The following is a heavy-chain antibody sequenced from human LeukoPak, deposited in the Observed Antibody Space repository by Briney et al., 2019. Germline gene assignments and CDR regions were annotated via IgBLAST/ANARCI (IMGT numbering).Heavy chain of an antibody. D-gene: IGHD3-16*02. CDR3: ARTPRVMITFGGVVVSPYYFDY. V-gene: IGHV3-66*01. CDR2: IYSGGST. Sequence: GGSLRLSCAASGFTVSSNYMSWVRQAPGKGLEWVSVIYSGGSTYYADSVKGRFTISRDNSKNTLYLQMNSLRAEDTAVYYCARTPRVMITFGGVVVSPYYFDYWGQETLVTVSS. J-gene: IGHJ4*02. CDR1: GFTVSSNY.